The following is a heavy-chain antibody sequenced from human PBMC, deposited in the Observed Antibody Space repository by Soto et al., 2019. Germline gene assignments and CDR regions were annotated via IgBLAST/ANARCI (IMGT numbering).Heavy chain of an antibody. J-gene: IGHJ5*02. D-gene: IGHD3-9*01. Sequence: GASVKVSCKASGYTFTSYYMHWVRQAPGQGLEWMGIISPSGGSTSYAQKFQGRVTMTRDTSTSTVYMELSSLRSEDTAVYYCARDLRDILSSGPAENNWFDPWGQGTLVTVSS. V-gene: IGHV1-46*03. CDR2: ISPSGGST. CDR1: GYTFTSYY. CDR3: ARDLRDILSSGPAENNWFDP.